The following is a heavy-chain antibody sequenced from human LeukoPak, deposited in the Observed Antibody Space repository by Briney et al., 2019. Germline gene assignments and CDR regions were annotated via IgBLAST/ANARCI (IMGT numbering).Heavy chain of an antibody. CDR3: ASRPGGDSGVFDY. D-gene: IGHD2-21*02. V-gene: IGHV3-30*14. CDR1: GFTFSSYA. CDR2: ISYDGSNK. J-gene: IGHJ4*02. Sequence: GGSLRLSCAASGFTFSSYAMHWVRQAPGKGLEWVAVISYDGSNKYYADSVKGRFTISRDNSKNTVYLQMDSLRAEDTAVYHCASRPGGDSGVFDYWGQGTQVTVSA.